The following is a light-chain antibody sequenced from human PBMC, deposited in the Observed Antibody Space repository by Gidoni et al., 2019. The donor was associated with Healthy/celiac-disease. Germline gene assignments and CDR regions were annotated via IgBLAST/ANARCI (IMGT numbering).Light chain of an antibody. V-gene: IGLV2-23*01. CDR1: SSDVGSYNL. CDR3: CSYAGSGTWV. J-gene: IGLJ3*02. CDR2: EGN. Sequence: QSALTQPASQSGSPAHSITISCTGTSSDVGSYNLLSWYQQQPGKAPKLMIYEGNKRPSGVSNRFSGSKSGNTASLTMSGLQAEDEADYYCCSYAGSGTWVFGGGTKLTVL.